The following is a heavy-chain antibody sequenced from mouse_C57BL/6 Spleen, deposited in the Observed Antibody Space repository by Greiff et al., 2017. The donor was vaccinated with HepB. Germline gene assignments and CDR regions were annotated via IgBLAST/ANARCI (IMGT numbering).Heavy chain of an antibody. D-gene: IGHD2-4*01. CDR3: ARGSGDYDGYFDY. CDR1: GYSITSGYY. J-gene: IGHJ2*01. V-gene: IGHV3-6*01. CDR2: ISYDGSN. Sequence: DVKLQESGPGLVKPSRSLSLTCSVTGYSITSGYYWNWIRQFPGNKLEWMGYISYDGSNNYNQSLKNRISITRDTSKNQFFLKLNSVTTEDTATYYCARGSGDYDGYFDYWGQGTTLTVSS.